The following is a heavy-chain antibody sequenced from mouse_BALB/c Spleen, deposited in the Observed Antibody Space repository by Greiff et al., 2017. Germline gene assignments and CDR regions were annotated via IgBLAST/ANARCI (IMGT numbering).Heavy chain of an antibody. CDR3: ARSDGNYKYYAMDY. V-gene: IGHV1-31*01. CDR2: INPYNGAT. CDR1: GYSFTGYY. J-gene: IGHJ4*01. D-gene: IGHD2-1*01. Sequence: EVQLQQSGPELVKPGASVKISCKASGYSFTGYYMHWVKQSHVKSLEWIGRINPYNGATSYNQNFKDKASLTVDKSSSTAYMELHSLTSEDSAVYYCARSDGNYKYYAMDYWGQGTSVTVSS.